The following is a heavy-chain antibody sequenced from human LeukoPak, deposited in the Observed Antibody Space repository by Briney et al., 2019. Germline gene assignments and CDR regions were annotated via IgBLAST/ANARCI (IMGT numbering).Heavy chain of an antibody. Sequence: SVKVSCKASGFTFTSSAMHWVRQARGQRLEWIGWIVVGSGNTNYAQKFQERVTITRDMSTSTAYMELSNLRSEDTAVYYCAAEFLVTGGDYWGQGTLVTVSS. CDR2: IVVGSGNT. CDR1: GFTFTSSA. D-gene: IGHD2-21*02. V-gene: IGHV1-58*02. CDR3: AAEFLVTGGDY. J-gene: IGHJ4*02.